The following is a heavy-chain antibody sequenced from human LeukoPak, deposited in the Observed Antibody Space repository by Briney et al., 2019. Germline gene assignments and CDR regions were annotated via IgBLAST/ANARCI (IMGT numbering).Heavy chain of an antibody. Sequence: PSETLSLTCAVYGGSFSGYYWSWIRRPPGKGLEWIGEINHSGSTNYNPSLKSRVTISVDTSKNQFSLKLSSVTAADTAVYYCARRGGVATLRYWGQGTLVTVSS. CDR3: ARRGGVATLRY. J-gene: IGHJ4*02. CDR1: GGSFSGYY. V-gene: IGHV4-34*01. D-gene: IGHD5-12*01. CDR2: INHSGST.